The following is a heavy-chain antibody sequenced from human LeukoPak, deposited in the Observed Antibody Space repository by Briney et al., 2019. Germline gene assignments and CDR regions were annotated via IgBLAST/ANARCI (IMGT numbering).Heavy chain of an antibody. V-gene: IGHV3-23*01. CDR3: AKEDCLWGLAPAVRDCSSTSCCTGDY. Sequence: PGGSLRLSCAASGFTFSSYAMSWVRQAPGKGLEWVSAISGSGGSTYYADSVKGRFTISRDNSKNTLYLQMNSLRAEDTAVYYCAKEDCLWGLAPAVRDCSSTSCCTGDYWGQGTLVTVSS. D-gene: IGHD2-2*02. J-gene: IGHJ4*02. CDR2: ISGSGGST. CDR1: GFTFSSYA.